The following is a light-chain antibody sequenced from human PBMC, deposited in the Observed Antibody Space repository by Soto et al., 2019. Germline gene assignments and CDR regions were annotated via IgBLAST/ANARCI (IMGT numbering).Light chain of an antibody. CDR2: DAS. CDR3: QQRSNWPPVT. CDR1: QSVSSY. Sequence: EIVLTQSPATLSLSPGERATLSYCAIQSVSSYLAGYQQKPGQAPRLLLYDASNRATGIPASFSGSRSGTDFTLTISRLEPEDFAVYYCQQRSNWPPVTFGGGTKVEIK. J-gene: IGKJ4*01. V-gene: IGKV3-11*01.